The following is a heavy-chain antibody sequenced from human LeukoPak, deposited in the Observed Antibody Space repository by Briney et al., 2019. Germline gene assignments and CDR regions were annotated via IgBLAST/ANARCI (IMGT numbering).Heavy chain of an antibody. CDR3: ARGYYDSSGYLQLDY. CDR1: GYTFTDYY. J-gene: IGHJ4*02. D-gene: IGHD3-22*01. V-gene: IGHV1-2*02. Sequence: ASVKVSCKASGYTFTDYYMHWVRQAPGQGLEWMGWINPNSGGTNYAQKFQGRVTMTRDTSVSTAYMEMSRLRSDDTAVYYSARGYYDSSGYLQLDYWGQGTLVTVSS. CDR2: INPNSGGT.